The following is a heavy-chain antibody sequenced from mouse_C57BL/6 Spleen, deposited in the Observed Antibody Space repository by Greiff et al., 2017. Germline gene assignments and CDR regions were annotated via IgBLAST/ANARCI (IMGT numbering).Heavy chain of an antibody. V-gene: IGHV6-6*01. Sequence: DVKLVESGGGLVQPGGSMKLSCAASGFTFSDAWMDWVRQSPEKGLEWVAEIRNKANTHATYYAESVKGRFTISRDDSKSSVYLQMNSLRAEDTSIYYCLETMDYWGQGTSVTVSS. CDR1: GFTFSDAW. CDR3: LETMDY. J-gene: IGHJ4*01. CDR2: IRNKANTHAT.